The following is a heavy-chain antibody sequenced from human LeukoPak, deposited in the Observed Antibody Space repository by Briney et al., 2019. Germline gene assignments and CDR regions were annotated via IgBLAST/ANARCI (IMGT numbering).Heavy chain of an antibody. J-gene: IGHJ4*02. V-gene: IGHV3-33*06. CDR3: AKDSSSWYGYFDY. Sequence: PGRSLRLSCAASGFTFSSYGMHWVRQAPGKGLEWVAVIWYGGSNKYYADSVKGRFTISRDNSKNTLYLQMNSLRAEDTAVYYCAKDSSSWYGYFDYWGQGTLVTVSS. CDR1: GFTFSSYG. CDR2: IWYGGSNK. D-gene: IGHD6-13*01.